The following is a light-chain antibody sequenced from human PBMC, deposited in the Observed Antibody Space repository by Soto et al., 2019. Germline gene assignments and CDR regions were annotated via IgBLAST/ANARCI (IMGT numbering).Light chain of an antibody. Sequence: DLQMTQSPSSLSASVGDRVTITCQASQDISNYLNWYQQKPGKAPKLLISDAFNLQSGVPSRFSGSGYGTDFTFTISSLQPEDIATYYCQHFDNLPYTFGQGTKVEI. CDR2: DAF. CDR3: QHFDNLPYT. CDR1: QDISNY. J-gene: IGKJ2*01. V-gene: IGKV1-33*01.